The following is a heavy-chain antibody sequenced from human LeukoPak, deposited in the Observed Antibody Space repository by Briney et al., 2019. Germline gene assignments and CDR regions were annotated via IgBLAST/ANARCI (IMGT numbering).Heavy chain of an antibody. Sequence: PSETLSLTCTVSGGSISSGDYYWSWIRQPPGKGLEWIGYIHNSGSTNYNASLKSRVTISVDTPKNQFSLKLSSVTAADTAVYYCAREIRAYYYDSSGYDPPNWFDPWGQGTLVTVSS. J-gene: IGHJ5*02. V-gene: IGHV4-61*08. CDR2: IHNSGST. CDR3: AREIRAYYYDSSGYDPPNWFDP. CDR1: GGSISSGDYY. D-gene: IGHD3-22*01.